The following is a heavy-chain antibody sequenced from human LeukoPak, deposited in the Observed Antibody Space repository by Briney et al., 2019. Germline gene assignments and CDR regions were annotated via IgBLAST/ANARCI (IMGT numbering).Heavy chain of an antibody. J-gene: IGHJ4*02. Sequence: GGSLRLSCAASGFTFSSYWMSWVRQAPGRGLEWVANIKQDGSEKYYVDSVKGRFTISRDNAKSSLYLQMNSLRAEDTAVYYCARVRGYSSSGFDYWGQGTLVTVSS. D-gene: IGHD6-13*01. V-gene: IGHV3-7*01. CDR3: ARVRGYSSSGFDY. CDR1: GFTFSSYW. CDR2: IKQDGSEK.